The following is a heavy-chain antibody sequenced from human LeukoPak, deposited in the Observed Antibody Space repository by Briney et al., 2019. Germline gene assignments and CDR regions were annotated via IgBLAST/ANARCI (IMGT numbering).Heavy chain of an antibody. J-gene: IGHJ4*02. CDR3: ARSLRGYSYGSSFDY. CDR1: GGSISSGDYY. D-gene: IGHD5-18*01. Sequence: SETLSLTCTVSGGSISSGDYYWSWIRQPPGKGLEWIGYIYYSGSTYYNPSLKSRVTISVDTSKNQLSLKLSSVTAADTAVYYCARSLRGYSYGSSFDYWGQGTLVTVSS. CDR2: IYYSGST. V-gene: IGHV4-30-4*01.